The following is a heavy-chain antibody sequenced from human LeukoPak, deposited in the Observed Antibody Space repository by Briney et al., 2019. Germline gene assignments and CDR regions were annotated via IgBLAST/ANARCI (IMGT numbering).Heavy chain of an antibody. D-gene: IGHD6-6*01. J-gene: IGHJ4*02. CDR2: ISWNSGSI. CDR1: GFIFDDYA. V-gene: IGHV3-9*01. CDR3: AKDRDYSSSGASVDY. Sequence: SLRLSCAASGFIFDDYAMHWVRQAPGKGLEWVSGISWNSGSIGYADSVKGRFTISGDNAKNSLYLQMNSLRAEDTALYYCAKDRDYSSSGASVDYWGQGTLVTVSS.